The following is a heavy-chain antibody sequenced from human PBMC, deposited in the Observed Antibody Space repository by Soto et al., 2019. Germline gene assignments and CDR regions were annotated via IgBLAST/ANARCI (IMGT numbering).Heavy chain of an antibody. J-gene: IGHJ6*02. CDR3: AAEIYGDYLSYYYYGMDV. D-gene: IGHD4-17*01. CDR2: IVVGSGNT. V-gene: IGHV1-58*01. CDR1: GFTFTSSA. Sequence: QMQLVQSGPEVKKPGTSVKVSCKASGFTFTSSAVQWVRQARGQRLEWIGWIVVGSGNTNYAQKFQERVTITRDMSTSTAYMELSSLRSEDTAVYYCAAEIYGDYLSYYYYGMDVWGQGTTVTVSS.